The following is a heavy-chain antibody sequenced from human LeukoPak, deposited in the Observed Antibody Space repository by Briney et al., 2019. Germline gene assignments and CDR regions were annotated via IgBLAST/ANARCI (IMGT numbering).Heavy chain of an antibody. CDR2: VYDSGST. D-gene: IGHD3-22*01. Sequence: SETLSLTCTVSGDSISAYYWLWIRQPPGKGLVWISYVYDSGSTKYNPSLKSRVTISVDTSNDQFSLKLTSVTAADTAVYYCARSSRDSSGYSDLDPWGQGILVTVSS. V-gene: IGHV4-59*01. J-gene: IGHJ5*02. CDR3: ARSSRDSSGYSDLDP. CDR1: GDSISAYY.